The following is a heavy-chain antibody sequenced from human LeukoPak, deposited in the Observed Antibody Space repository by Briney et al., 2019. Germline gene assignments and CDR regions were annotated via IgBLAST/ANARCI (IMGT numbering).Heavy chain of an antibody. CDR3: AKLKAPEDY. D-gene: IGHD1-14*01. J-gene: IGHJ4*02. CDR1: GFTFRNYA. CDR2: ITGGSGGST. V-gene: IGHV3-23*01. Sequence: PGGSLRLSCAASGFTFRNYAMNWVRQAPGKGLEWVAAITGGSGGSTYYADSVKGQFTISRDNSKITLYLQMNRLRAEDTAIYYCAKLKAPEDYWGQGTLVTVSS.